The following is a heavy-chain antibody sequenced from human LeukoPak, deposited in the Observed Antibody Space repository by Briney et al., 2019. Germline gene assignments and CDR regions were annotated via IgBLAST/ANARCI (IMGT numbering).Heavy chain of an antibody. J-gene: IGHJ3*02. CDR3: ARAEWRWLQLIPDAFDI. CDR1: GGSISSYY. V-gene: IGHV4-59*08. D-gene: IGHD5-24*01. CDR2: IYYSGST. Sequence: PSETLSLTCTVSGGSISSYYWSWLRQPPGKGLEGIGYIYYSGSTNYNPSLKSRVTISVDTSKNQFSLKLSSVTAADTAVYYWARAEWRWLQLIPDAFDIWGQGTMVTVSS.